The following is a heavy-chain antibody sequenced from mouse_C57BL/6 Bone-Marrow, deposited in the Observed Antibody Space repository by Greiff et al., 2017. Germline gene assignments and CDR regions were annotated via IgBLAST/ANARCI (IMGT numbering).Heavy chain of an antibody. V-gene: IGHV1-39*01. Sequence: EVKLQESGPELVKPGASVKISCKASGYSFTDYNMNWVKQSNGKSLERIGVINPNYGTTSYNQKFKGKATLPVDQSSSTAYMQLNSLTSEDSAVYYCASGYDYDYAMDYWGQGTSVTVSS. D-gene: IGHD2-4*01. CDR3: ASGYDYDYAMDY. J-gene: IGHJ4*01. CDR1: GYSFTDYN. CDR2: INPNYGTT.